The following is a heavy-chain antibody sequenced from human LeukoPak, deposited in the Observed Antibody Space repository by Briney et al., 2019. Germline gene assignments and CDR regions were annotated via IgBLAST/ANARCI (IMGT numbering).Heavy chain of an antibody. D-gene: IGHD6-19*01. CDR3: AKVHYSSGWFDY. CDR2: IYGGGST. Sequence: PGGSLRLSCAASGFTVSSNFMAWVRQAPGKGLEWVSVIYGGGSTFYADSVKGRSTISRDNSQNTMYLQMNGLRAEDTAVYYCAKVHYSSGWFDYWGQGTLVAVSS. V-gene: IGHV3-53*01. J-gene: IGHJ4*02. CDR1: GFTVSSNF.